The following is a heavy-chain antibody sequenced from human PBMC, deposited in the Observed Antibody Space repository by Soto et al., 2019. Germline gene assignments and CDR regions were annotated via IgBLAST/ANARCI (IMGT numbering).Heavy chain of an antibody. D-gene: IGHD6-19*01. Sequence: ASVKVSCKASGYTFTSYGISWVRQAPGQGLEWMGWISAYNGNTNYAQKLQGRVTMTTDTSTSTAYMELRSLRSDDTAVYYCARVIQWLDLTYYYSGMDVWGQGTTVTVSS. V-gene: IGHV1-18*01. CDR1: GYTFTSYG. J-gene: IGHJ6*02. CDR3: ARVIQWLDLTYYYSGMDV. CDR2: ISAYNGNT.